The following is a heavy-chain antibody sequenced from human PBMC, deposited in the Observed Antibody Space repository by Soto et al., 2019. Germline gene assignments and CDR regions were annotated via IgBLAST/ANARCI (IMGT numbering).Heavy chain of an antibody. CDR3: ATSIVAMPEKNWFDP. V-gene: IGHV1-24*01. D-gene: IGHD5-12*01. CDR2: FDPEDGET. Sequence: GASVKVSCKVSGYTLTELSMHWVRQAPGKGLEWMGGFDPEDGETIYAQKFQGRVTMTEDTSTDTAYMELSSLRSEDTAVYYCATSIVAMPEKNWFDPWGQGTLVTVSS. J-gene: IGHJ5*02. CDR1: GYTLTELS.